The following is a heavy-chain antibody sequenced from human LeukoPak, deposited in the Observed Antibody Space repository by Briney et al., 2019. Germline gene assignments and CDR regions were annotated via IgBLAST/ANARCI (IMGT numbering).Heavy chain of an antibody. CDR3: ARGRGYSSQGIYYYYYYMDV. CDR2: VDHTGST. D-gene: IGHD6-13*01. V-gene: IGHV4-59*12. J-gene: IGHJ6*03. Sequence: SETLSLTCSVSDDSITMYYWTWIRQPPGKGLEWIGYVDHTGSTNFNPSLNGRVSISRDTTKNLFSLRLRSVTAADTAVYYCARGRGYSSQGIYYYYYYMDVWGKGTTVTVSS. CDR1: DDSITMYY.